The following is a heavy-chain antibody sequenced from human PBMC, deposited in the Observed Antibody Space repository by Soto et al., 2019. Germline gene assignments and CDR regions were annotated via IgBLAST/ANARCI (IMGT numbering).Heavy chain of an antibody. Sequence: QVQLVQSGAEVKKPGASVKVSCKASGYTFTSYDINWVRQATGQGLEWMGWMNPNSGNTGYAKKFQGRVTMTRNTSISTAYMGLSSLRSEDTAVYYCARRGYSSSWYYYYYYGMDAWGQGTTVTVSS. D-gene: IGHD6-13*01. CDR2: MNPNSGNT. CDR3: ARRGYSSSWYYYYYYGMDA. V-gene: IGHV1-8*01. CDR1: GYTFTSYD. J-gene: IGHJ6*02.